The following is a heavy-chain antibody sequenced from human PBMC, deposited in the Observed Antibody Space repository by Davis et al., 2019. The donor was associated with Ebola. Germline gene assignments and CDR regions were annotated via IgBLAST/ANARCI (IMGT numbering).Heavy chain of an antibody. CDR2: IYYSGST. V-gene: IGHV4-61*08. CDR1: GGAISSGGYY. J-gene: IGHJ6*04. D-gene: IGHD2-15*01. Sequence: MPSETLSLTCTVSGGAISSGGYYWSWIRQPPGKGLEWIGYIYYSGSTNYNPSLKSRVTISVDTSKNQFSLKLSSVTAADTAVYYCARDVGYCSGGSCYSFNYYYGMDVWGKGTTVTVSS. CDR3: ARDVGYCSGGSCYSFNYYYGMDV.